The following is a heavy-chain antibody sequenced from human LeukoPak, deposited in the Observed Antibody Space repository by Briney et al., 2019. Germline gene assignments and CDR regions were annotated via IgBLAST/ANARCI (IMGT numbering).Heavy chain of an antibody. J-gene: IGHJ4*02. V-gene: IGHV4-39*02. D-gene: IGHD3-10*01. CDR2: IYYAGSA. Sequence: SETLPLTCTVSGGSISSTSYNWGWIRQPPGGGLEWIGSIYYAGSASYNPSLKSRVTISVDTSNDQFSLKLSSVTAADTAVYYCARESSNYYGSGRYRHFDYWGQGTLVTVSS. CDR3: ARESSNYYGSGRYRHFDY. CDR1: GGSISSTSYN.